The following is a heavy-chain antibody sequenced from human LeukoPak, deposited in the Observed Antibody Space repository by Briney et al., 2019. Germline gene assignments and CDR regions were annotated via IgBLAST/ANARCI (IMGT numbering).Heavy chain of an antibody. CDR3: ASGSREW. CDR2: IKEDGSEK. J-gene: IGHJ4*02. D-gene: IGHD3-10*01. Sequence: PGGSLRLSCAASGFTFSRYWMGWVRQAPGKGLEWLANIKEDGSEKYYVDSVKGRFTISRDNAKNSPYLQMNSLRAEDTSVYYCASGSREWWGQGTLVTVSS. CDR1: GFTFSRYW. V-gene: IGHV3-7*01.